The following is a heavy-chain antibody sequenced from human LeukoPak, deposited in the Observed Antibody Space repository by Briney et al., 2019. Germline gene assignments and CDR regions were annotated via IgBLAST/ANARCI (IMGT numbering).Heavy chain of an antibody. CDR2: IYYSGST. CDR3: ARVRYDSSGYYSRAHYYMDV. D-gene: IGHD3-22*01. CDR1: GGSISSYY. V-gene: IGHV4-59*12. Sequence: SETLSLTCTVSGGSISSYYWSWIRQPPGKGLEWIGYIYYSGSTNYNPSLKSRVTISVDTSKNQFSLKLSSVTAADTAVYYCARVRYDSSGYYSRAHYYMDVWGKGTTVTVSS. J-gene: IGHJ6*03.